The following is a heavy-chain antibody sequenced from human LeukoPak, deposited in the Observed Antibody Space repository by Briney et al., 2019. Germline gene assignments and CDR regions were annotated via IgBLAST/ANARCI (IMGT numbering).Heavy chain of an antibody. CDR3: ARDPDSSSSFDY. CDR1: GYTFTGYY. D-gene: IGHD6-6*01. Sequence: ASVKVSCKASGYTFTGYYMHWVRQAPGQGLEWMGWINPNSGGTNYAQKFQGRVTMTRDTSISTAYMELSSLRSEDTAVYYCARDPDSSSSFDYWGQGTLVTVSS. J-gene: IGHJ4*02. V-gene: IGHV1-2*02. CDR2: INPNSGGT.